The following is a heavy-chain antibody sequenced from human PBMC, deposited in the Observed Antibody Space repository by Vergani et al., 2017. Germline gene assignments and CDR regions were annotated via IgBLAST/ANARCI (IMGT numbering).Heavy chain of an antibody. D-gene: IGHD6-13*01. J-gene: IGHJ4*02. CDR1: GFTFDDYA. CDR2: ISGSGGST. Sequence: EVQLVESGGGLVQPGRSLRLSCAASGFTFDDYAMHWVRQAPGKGLEWVSGISGSGGSTYYADSVKGRFTISRDNATNSLYLQMNSLRADDTAVYYCASTGAAGGRGGDYWGQGTLVTVSS. V-gene: IGHV3-9*01. CDR3: ASTGAAGGRGGDY.